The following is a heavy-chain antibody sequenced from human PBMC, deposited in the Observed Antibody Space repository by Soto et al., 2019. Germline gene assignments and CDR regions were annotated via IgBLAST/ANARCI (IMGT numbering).Heavy chain of an antibody. J-gene: IGHJ5*02. Sequence: ASVKVSCKTSGYTFAAYYIHWIRQAPGQGLEWMGWINPTSGGTVYAQNFQDRVTMTRDTSISTAYMELRRLNSDDTAVYYCARGRGEFDAWGQGTPVTVSS. D-gene: IGHD2-21*01. CDR1: GYTFAAYY. V-gene: IGHV1-2*02. CDR3: ARGRGEFDA. CDR2: INPTSGGT.